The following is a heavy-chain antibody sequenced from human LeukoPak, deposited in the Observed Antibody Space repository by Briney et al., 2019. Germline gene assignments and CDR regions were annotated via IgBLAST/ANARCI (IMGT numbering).Heavy chain of an antibody. J-gene: IGHJ4*02. V-gene: IGHV3-48*03. CDR3: ARDRWLLHDY. CDR1: AFTFTTYK. D-gene: IGHD1-26*01. CDR2: ISSPASTI. Sequence: PGGSQRLFCAPSAFTFTTYKMNYVRQAPGKGLECVSYISSPASTIYYADTVKGRFTISRDNAKNSLYLQMNSLRVEDTAVYYCARDRWLLHDYWGQGTLVTVSS.